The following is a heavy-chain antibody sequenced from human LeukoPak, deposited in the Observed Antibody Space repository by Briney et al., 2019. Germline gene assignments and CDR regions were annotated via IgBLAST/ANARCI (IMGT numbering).Heavy chain of an antibody. Sequence: GESLRLSCAASGFTFSGFSMSWVRQSPTKGLEWVANIKQDGSERYYVDSVKGRFTISRDNAKNSLSLQMNNLRVEDTAVYYCARAGSHWHYVYWGQGTVVTVSS. D-gene: IGHD3-10*01. J-gene: IGHJ4*02. V-gene: IGHV3-7*01. CDR3: ARAGSHWHYVY. CDR2: IKQDGSER. CDR1: GFTFSGFS.